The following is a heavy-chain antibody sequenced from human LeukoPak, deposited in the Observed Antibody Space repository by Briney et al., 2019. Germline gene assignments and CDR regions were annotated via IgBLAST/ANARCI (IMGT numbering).Heavy chain of an antibody. J-gene: IGHJ4*02. CDR1: GFTVSSNY. CDR2: IYSGGST. CDR3: AKGAAVAVYFDY. V-gene: IGHV3-53*05. D-gene: IGHD6-19*01. Sequence: GGSLRLSCAASGFTVSSNYMSWVRQAPGKGLEWVSVIYSGGSTYYADSVKGRFTISRDNSKNTLYLQMNSLRAEDTALYYCAKGAAVAVYFDYWGQGTLVTVSS.